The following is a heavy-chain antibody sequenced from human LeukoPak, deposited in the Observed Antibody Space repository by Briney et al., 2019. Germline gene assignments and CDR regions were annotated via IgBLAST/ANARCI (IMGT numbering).Heavy chain of an antibody. J-gene: IGHJ4*02. Sequence: QPGGSLRVSCAASGFTLNEYAMSWARQAPGKGLEWVSAISISGGSTCYADSVRGRFTISRHNSKNTLSLQMNSLRGEDTAVYYCAKQGPYGSGPYFDYWGQGALVTVSS. D-gene: IGHD3-10*01. V-gene: IGHV3-23*01. CDR2: ISISGGST. CDR1: GFTLNEYA. CDR3: AKQGPYGSGPYFDY.